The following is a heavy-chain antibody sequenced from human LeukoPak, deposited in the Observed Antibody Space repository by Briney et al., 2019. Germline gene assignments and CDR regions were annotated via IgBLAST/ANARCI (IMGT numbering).Heavy chain of an antibody. Sequence: SETLSLTCTVSGGSISSGGYYWSWIRQHPGKGLEWIGYIYYSGSTYYNPSLKSRVTISVDTSKNQFSLKLSSVTAADTAVYYCARGRGWRSNLITFFSGGMDVWGQGTTVTVSS. CDR3: ARGRGWRSNLITFFSGGMDV. CDR2: IYYSGST. J-gene: IGHJ6*02. V-gene: IGHV4-31*03. D-gene: IGHD3-3*01. CDR1: GGSISSGGYY.